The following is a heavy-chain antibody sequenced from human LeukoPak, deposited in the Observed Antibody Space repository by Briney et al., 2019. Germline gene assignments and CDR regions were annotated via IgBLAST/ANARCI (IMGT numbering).Heavy chain of an antibody. Sequence: GGSLRLSCAASGFTFSTYAMSWVRQAPGRGLEWVSAVSDSGSGTYYADSVKGRFTISRDNAKNSLYLQMNSLRAEDTAVYYCARDDCSGGSCYYPNWGQGTLVTVSS. CDR1: GFTFSTYA. J-gene: IGHJ4*02. CDR2: VSDSGSGT. D-gene: IGHD2-15*01. V-gene: IGHV3-23*01. CDR3: ARDDCSGGSCYYPN.